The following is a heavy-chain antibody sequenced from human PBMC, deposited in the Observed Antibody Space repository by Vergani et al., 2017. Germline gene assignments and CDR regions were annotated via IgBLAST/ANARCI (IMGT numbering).Heavy chain of an antibody. CDR1: GYTLTELS. D-gene: IGHD2-2*01. CDR2: FDPEDGET. J-gene: IGHJ6*02. Sequence: QVQLVQSGAEVKKPGASVKFSCTVSGYTLTELSMPWVRQAPGKGLEWMGGFDPEDGETIYSQKFQGRVTMTEDTSTETAYMELSSLRSEDTAVYYCARDRGCSSTSCLYYYYGMDVWGQGTTVTVSS. CDR3: ARDRGCSSTSCLYYYYGMDV. V-gene: IGHV1-24*01.